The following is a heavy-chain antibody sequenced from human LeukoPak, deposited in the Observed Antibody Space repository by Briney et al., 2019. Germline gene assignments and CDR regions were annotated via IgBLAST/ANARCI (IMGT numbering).Heavy chain of an antibody. D-gene: IGHD6-19*01. Sequence: GGSLRLSCAASGFTISSYNMNWVRQAPGKELEWVSTISTSSSYIYYADSVKGRFTISRDNGKNSLYLQMSSLRAEDTAVYYCARSKVAGTSDYWGQGTLVAVSS. J-gene: IGHJ4*02. CDR1: GFTISSYN. CDR2: ISTSSSYI. CDR3: ARSKVAGTSDY. V-gene: IGHV3-21*01.